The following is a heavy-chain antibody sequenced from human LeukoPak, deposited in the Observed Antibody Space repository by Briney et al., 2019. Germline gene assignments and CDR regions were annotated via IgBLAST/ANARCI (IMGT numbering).Heavy chain of an antibody. V-gene: IGHV1-18*01. CDR1: GYTFTSYG. CDR3: ARDTHYDSSGYYYRYFDY. D-gene: IGHD3-22*01. J-gene: IGHJ4*02. Sequence: ASVKVSCKASGYTFTSYGISWARQAPGQGLEWMGWISAYNGNTNYAQKLQGRVTMTTDTSTSTAYMELRSLRSDDTAVYYCARDTHYDSSGYYYRYFDYWGQGTLVTVSS. CDR2: ISAYNGNT.